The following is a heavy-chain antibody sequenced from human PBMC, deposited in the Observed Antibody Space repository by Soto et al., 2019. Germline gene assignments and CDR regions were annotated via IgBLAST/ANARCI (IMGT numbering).Heavy chain of an antibody. D-gene: IGHD3-3*01. Sequence: PGESLKISCKGSGYSFTSYWIGWVRQMPGKGLEWMGIIYPGDSDTRYSPSFQGQVTISADKSISTAYLQWSSLKASDTAMYYCARLNPGLRFLEWFRMESRYYGMDVWGQGTTVTVSS. J-gene: IGHJ6*02. V-gene: IGHV5-51*01. CDR2: IYPGDSDT. CDR1: GYSFTSYW. CDR3: ARLNPGLRFLEWFRMESRYYGMDV.